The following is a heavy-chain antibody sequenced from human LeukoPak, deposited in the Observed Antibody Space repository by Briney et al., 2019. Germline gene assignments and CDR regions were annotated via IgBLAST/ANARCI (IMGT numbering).Heavy chain of an antibody. D-gene: IGHD4-17*01. V-gene: IGHV4-4*07. CDR3: ARGDGDYGWFDP. J-gene: IGHJ5*02. CDR1: SGSISNFH. Sequence: KASETLSLTCTVSSGSISNFHWTWIRQPAGKGLEWIGRVFTSGSTNYNPSLNSRVTISRDTSKNHFSLKLSSVTAADTAVYYCARGDGDYGWFDPWGQGTLVTVSS. CDR2: VFTSGST.